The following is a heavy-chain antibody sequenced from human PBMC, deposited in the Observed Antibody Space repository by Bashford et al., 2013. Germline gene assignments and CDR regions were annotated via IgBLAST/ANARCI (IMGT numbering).Heavy chain of an antibody. D-gene: IGHD1-14*01. V-gene: IGHV1-69*13. CDR1: GFTFNAHS. J-gene: IGHJ4*02. Sequence: SVKVSCKASGFTFNAHSVHWVRQAPGQGLEWMGWISPIFGTANYAQKFQGRVTITADESTSTAYMELSSLRSEDTAVYYCARGFPEDYWGQGTLVTVSS. CDR2: ISPIFGTA. CDR3: ARGFPEDY.